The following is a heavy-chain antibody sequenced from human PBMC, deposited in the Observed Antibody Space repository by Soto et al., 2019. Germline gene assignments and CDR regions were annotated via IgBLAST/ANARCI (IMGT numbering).Heavy chain of an antibody. CDR1: GGSISSYY. D-gene: IGHD3-10*01. J-gene: IGHJ4*02. V-gene: IGHV4-59*01. CDR2: IYYSGST. Sequence: QVQLQESGPGLVKPSETLSLTCTVSGGSISSYYWSWIRQPPGKGLEWIGYIYYSGSTNYNPSLTSRVTISVDTSQNQFPLQLSAVTAADTAVYYCARAITMVRGVIIHFDYWGQGTLVTVSS. CDR3: ARAITMVRGVIIHFDY.